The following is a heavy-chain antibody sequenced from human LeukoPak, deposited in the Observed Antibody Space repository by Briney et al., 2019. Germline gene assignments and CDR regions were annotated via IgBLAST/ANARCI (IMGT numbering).Heavy chain of an antibody. J-gene: IGHJ4*02. Sequence: PGGSLRLSCAASGFTFSSYAMSWVRQAPGKGLEWVSAISGSGGSTYYADSVKGRFTISRDNSKNTLYLQMNSLRAEDTAVYYCARHGDGYSYANFDYWGQGTLVPVSS. D-gene: IGHD5-18*01. CDR1: GFTFSSYA. CDR3: ARHGDGYSYANFDY. V-gene: IGHV3-23*01. CDR2: ISGSGGST.